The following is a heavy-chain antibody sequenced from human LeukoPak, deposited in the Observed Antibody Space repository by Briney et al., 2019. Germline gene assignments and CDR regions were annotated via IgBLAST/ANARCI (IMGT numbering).Heavy chain of an antibody. Sequence: LTGGSLRLSCEASGFTFNIYWMNWVRQAPGKGLEWVSYISRTSHTIYYADSVKGRFTISRDNAKKSLSLQMNSLRAEDTAIYYCARSNRDAFDMWGQGTVVTVSS. CDR2: ISRTSHTI. V-gene: IGHV3-48*01. D-gene: IGHD2/OR15-2a*01. CDR1: GFTFNIYW. J-gene: IGHJ3*02. CDR3: ARSNRDAFDM.